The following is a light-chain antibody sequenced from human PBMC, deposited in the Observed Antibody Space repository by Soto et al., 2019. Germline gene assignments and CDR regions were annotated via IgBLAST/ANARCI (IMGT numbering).Light chain of an antibody. CDR2: DAY. J-gene: IGKJ1*01. CDR3: QQYHSYLPA. Sequence: DIQMPQCPSTLSASVGDGVTVTFLASESIGSWLAWFQQTPGKPPKLLIYDAYSLESGVPSRFNGSGSGTEVTLTIRSLQPDDFATYYCQQYHSYLPAFGQGTKVDIK. V-gene: IGKV1-5*01. CDR1: ESIGSW.